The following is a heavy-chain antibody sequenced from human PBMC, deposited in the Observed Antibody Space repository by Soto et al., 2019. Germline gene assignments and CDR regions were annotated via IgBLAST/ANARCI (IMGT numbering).Heavy chain of an antibody. V-gene: IGHV5-51*01. J-gene: IGHJ3*02. CDR2: IYPGDYDT. CDR1: GYRFTSYW. Sequence: GESLKISCKGSGYRFTSYWIGWVRQMPGKGLEWMGLIYPGDYDTRYSPSFQGQATISSDKSISTAYLQSSSLKTSTTAMYHCARQGYSSSSLTAFDIWGQGTMVTV. D-gene: IGHD6-6*01. CDR3: ARQGYSSSSLTAFDI.